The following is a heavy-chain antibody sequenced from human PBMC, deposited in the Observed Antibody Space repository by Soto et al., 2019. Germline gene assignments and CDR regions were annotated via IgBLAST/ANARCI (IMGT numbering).Heavy chain of an antibody. CDR3: ARDLYCGGDCYSGYFDY. CDR1: GFTFSSYS. J-gene: IGHJ4*02. Sequence: EVQLVESGGGLVQPGGSLRLSCAASGFTFSSYSMNWVRQAPGKGLEWVSYISSDSSTIYYADSVKGRFTISRDNAKNSLYLQMNGLRDEDTAVYYCARDLYCGGDCYSGYFDYWGQGTLVTVSS. CDR2: ISSDSSTI. V-gene: IGHV3-48*02. D-gene: IGHD2-21*02.